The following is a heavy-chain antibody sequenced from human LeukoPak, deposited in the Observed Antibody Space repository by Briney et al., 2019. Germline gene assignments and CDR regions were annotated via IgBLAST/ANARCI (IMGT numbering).Heavy chain of an antibody. CDR2: ISSNGSTK. Sequence: PGGSLRLSCAASGFSFSSYEMNWVRQAPGKGLEWVSYISSNGSTKYYADSVKGRFTISRDNARNSLYLQMNSLRADDTAVYYCARGERWLLPPTDYWGQGTLVTVSS. D-gene: IGHD5-24*01. CDR1: GFSFSSYE. V-gene: IGHV3-48*03. J-gene: IGHJ4*02. CDR3: ARGERWLLPPTDY.